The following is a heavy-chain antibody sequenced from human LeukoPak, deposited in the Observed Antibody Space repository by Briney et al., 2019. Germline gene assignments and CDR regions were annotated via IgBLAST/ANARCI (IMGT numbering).Heavy chain of an antibody. CDR2: IYYSGST. CDR3: ARHGVNVVVPAARGVPYDAFDI. J-gene: IGHJ3*02. Sequence: SETLSLTCTVSGGPISSSSYYWGWIRQPPGKGLEWIGSIYYSGSTYYNASLKSRATISVDTSKNQFSLKLSSVTAADTAVYYCARHGVNVVVPAARGVPYDAFDIWGQGTVVTVSS. CDR1: GGPISSSSYY. V-gene: IGHV4-39*01. D-gene: IGHD2-2*01.